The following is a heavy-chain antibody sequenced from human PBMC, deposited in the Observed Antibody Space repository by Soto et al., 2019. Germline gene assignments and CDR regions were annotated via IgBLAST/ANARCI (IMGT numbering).Heavy chain of an antibody. CDR3: ARGPREDCRGDSCNPLGYYGLDV. CDR1: GGSFSGYQ. V-gene: IGHV4-34*01. J-gene: IGHJ6*02. D-gene: IGHD2-15*01. Sequence: QVHLQQWGAGLLKPSETLSLICAVYGGSFSGYQWSWIRQSLGKGVEWIGEIYLSGTTNYNPSLKSRVTISIDTSKNQFSLKLNSVTAADAAVYFCARGPREDCRGDSCNPLGYYGLDVWGQGTTVTVSS. CDR2: IYLSGTT.